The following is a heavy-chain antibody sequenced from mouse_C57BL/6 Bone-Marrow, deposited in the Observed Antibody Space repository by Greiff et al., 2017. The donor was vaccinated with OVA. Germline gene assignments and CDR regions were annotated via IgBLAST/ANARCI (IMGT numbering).Heavy chain of an antibody. D-gene: IGHD2-4*01. J-gene: IGHJ3*01. CDR1: GFTFSDYY. CDR2: ISNGGGST. V-gene: IGHV5-12*01. Sequence: EVMLVESGGGLVQPGGSLKLSCAASGFTFSDYYMYWVRQTPGKRLEWVAYISNGGGSTYYPDTLKGRFTISRENANNTLYLQMSRLKSVDTDMYYCARSDYDPFADWGKGTLVTV. CDR3: ARSDYDPFAD.